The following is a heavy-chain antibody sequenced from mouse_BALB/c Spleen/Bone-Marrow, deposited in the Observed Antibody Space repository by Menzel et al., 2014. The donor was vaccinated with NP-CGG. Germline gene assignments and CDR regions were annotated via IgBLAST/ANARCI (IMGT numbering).Heavy chain of an antibody. CDR2: ISTFSGNT. CDR1: GYTFTDYA. D-gene: IGHD4-1*01. Sequence: VHLVESGPELVRPGVSGKISCKGSGYTFTDYAMHWVKQSHAKSLEWIGVISTFSGNTNYNQKFKGKATMTVDKSSSTAYMELARLTSEDSAIYYCARETGRGYFDHWGQGTTLTVSS. V-gene: IGHV1-67*01. J-gene: IGHJ2*01. CDR3: ARETGRGYFDH.